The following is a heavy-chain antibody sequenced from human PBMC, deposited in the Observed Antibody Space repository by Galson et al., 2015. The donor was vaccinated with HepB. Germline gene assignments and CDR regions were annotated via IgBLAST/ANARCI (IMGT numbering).Heavy chain of an antibody. CDR1: GFGFSHAW. J-gene: IGHJ3*02. Sequence: SLRLSCAASGFGFSHAWMSWVRQAPGKGLEWVGRIKSKISGGTTAYAAPGEGRFTISRDDSKNTLYLQMNSLRTDDTAIYFCTTDCSSTSCLVDGAFHIWGQGTMVTVSP. CDR3: TTDCSSTSCLVDGAFHI. V-gene: IGHV3-15*01. D-gene: IGHD2-2*01. CDR2: IKSKISGGTT.